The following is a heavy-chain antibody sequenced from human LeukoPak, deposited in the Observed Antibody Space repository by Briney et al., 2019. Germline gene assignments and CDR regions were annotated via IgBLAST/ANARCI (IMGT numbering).Heavy chain of an antibody. V-gene: IGHV4-61*02. Sequence: SETLSLTCTVSGGSISSGSYYWSWIRQPAGKGLEWIGRIYTSGSTYYNPSLKSRVTISVDTSKNQFSLKLSSVTAADTAVYYCARDDVVGARGGPFDIWGQGTMVTVSS. CDR3: ARDDVVGARGGPFDI. CDR1: GGSISSGSYY. J-gene: IGHJ3*02. CDR2: IYTSGST. D-gene: IGHD1-26*01.